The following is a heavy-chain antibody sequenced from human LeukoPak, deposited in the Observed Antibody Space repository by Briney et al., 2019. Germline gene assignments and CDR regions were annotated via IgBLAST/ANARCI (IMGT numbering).Heavy chain of an antibody. J-gene: IGHJ3*02. CDR3: ARHQGGATLADI. CDR2: IYYSGST. Sequence: SETLSLTCTVSGGSLSGSTYYWGWIRQPPGKGLEWIGSIYYSGSTYYHPSLKSRVTISVDTSKNQFSLKLSSVTAADTAMYYCARHQGGATLADIWGQGTMVTVSS. D-gene: IGHD1-26*01. CDR1: GGSLSGSTYY. V-gene: IGHV4-39*01.